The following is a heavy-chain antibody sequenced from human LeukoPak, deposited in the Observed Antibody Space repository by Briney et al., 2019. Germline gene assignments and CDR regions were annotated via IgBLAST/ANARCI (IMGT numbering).Heavy chain of an antibody. Sequence: GGSLRLSCAASGFSFSNYGMHWVRQAPGKGLEWVAFIRYDGSNKHYADSVKGRFTISRDNSKNTLYLQMNSLRAEDTAVYYCAKDYEPLVGVHRWGDWFDPWGQGTLVTVSS. CDR2: IRYDGSNK. J-gene: IGHJ5*02. CDR3: AKDYEPLVGVHRWGDWFDP. D-gene: IGHD1-26*01. V-gene: IGHV3-30*02. CDR1: GFSFSNYG.